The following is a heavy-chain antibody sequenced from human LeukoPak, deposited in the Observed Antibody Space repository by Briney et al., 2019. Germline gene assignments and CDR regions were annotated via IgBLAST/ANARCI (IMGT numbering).Heavy chain of an antibody. J-gene: IGHJ4*02. CDR1: GFTFSDYG. CDR3: AKDAYSRSLVTLDY. V-gene: IGHV3-30*02. CDR2: IRYDGSNK. D-gene: IGHD6-6*01. Sequence: PGGSLRLSCAASGFTFSDYGMHWVRQALGKGLEWVAFIRYDGSNKYYADSVKGRFTISRDNSKNTLYLQMNSLRAEDTAIYYCAKDAYSRSLVTLDYWGQGTLVIVSS.